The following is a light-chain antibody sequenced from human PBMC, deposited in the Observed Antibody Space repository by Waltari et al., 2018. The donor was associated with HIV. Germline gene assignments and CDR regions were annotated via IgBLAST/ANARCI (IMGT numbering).Light chain of an antibody. J-gene: IGLJ2*01. Sequence: SVLTQPPSASGTPGQRVTISCSGSTSNIGSNDVFWYQHPPGAAPKLLIHRNNQRPSGVPDRLSGSTSGTSASLAISGLRSEDEADYYCVAWDDSLRGVVFGGGTKVAAL. CDR3: VAWDDSLRGVV. V-gene: IGLV1-47*01. CDR2: RNN. CDR1: TSNIGSND.